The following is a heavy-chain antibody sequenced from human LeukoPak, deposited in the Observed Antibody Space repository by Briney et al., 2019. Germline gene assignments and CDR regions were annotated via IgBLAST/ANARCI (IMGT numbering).Heavy chain of an antibody. V-gene: IGHV1-2*02. Sequence: ASVKVSCKASGYTFTGYYMHWVQQAPGQGLEWMGWINPNSGGTNYAQKFQGRVTMTRDTSISTAYMELSRLRSDDTAVYYCARGYDILTGYRYFQHWGQGTLVTISS. D-gene: IGHD3-9*01. CDR2: INPNSGGT. CDR3: ARGYDILTGYRYFQH. J-gene: IGHJ1*01. CDR1: GYTFTGYY.